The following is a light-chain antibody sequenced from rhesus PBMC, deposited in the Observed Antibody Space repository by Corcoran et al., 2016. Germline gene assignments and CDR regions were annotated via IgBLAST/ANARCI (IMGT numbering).Light chain of an antibody. CDR3: QHGYGVPFT. CDR2: AAS. Sequence: DIQMTQSPSSVSASVGDRVTITCQASQDLSNSFAWYQLRPGTVPKLLIHAASTLQRGVPSRFSGYGSGTDVTLTVSSLQPEDFATYYCQHGYGVPFTFGPGTKLDIK. CDR1: QDLSNS. J-gene: IGKJ3*01. V-gene: IGKV1-33*02.